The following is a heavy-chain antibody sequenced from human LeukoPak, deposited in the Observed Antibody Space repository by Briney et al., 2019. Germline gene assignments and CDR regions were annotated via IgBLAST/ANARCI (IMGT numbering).Heavy chain of an antibody. D-gene: IGHD1-26*01. CDR2: IWYDGSNK. CDR3: ARDRLRGSYSPIGY. CDR1: GFTFSSYG. Sequence: GRSLRLSCAASGFTFSSYGMHWVRQAPGKGLEWVAVIWYDGSNKYYADSVEGRFTISRDNSKNTLYLQMNSLRAEDTAVYYCARDRLRGSYSPIGYWGQGTLVTVSS. J-gene: IGHJ4*02. V-gene: IGHV3-33*01.